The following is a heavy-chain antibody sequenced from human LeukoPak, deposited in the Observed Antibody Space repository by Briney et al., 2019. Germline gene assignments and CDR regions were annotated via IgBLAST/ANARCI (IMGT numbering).Heavy chain of an antibody. CDR2: ISAYNGNT. Sequence: ASVKVSCKASGYTFTSYGISWVRQAPGQGLEWMGWISAYNGNTNYAQKLQGRVTMTTDTSTSTAYMELRSLRSDDTAVYYCASLRRGYSYPWWFDPWGQGTLVTVSS. D-gene: IGHD5-18*01. CDR1: GYTFTSYG. J-gene: IGHJ5*02. CDR3: ASLRRGYSYPWWFDP. V-gene: IGHV1-18*01.